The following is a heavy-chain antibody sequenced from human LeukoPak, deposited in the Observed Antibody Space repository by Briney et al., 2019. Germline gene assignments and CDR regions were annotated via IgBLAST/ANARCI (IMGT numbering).Heavy chain of an antibody. D-gene: IGHD2-2*01. Sequence: GGPQRLSCAVSGFIVSSNYMSWLRQARGKGLEWVTVIYSGGTTYYADSVRGRFTISRDNSMNTLYLQMNSLRAEDTALYYCARDQGCTSSTCRNNWFDPWGQGTQVTVSS. CDR1: GFIVSSNY. CDR2: IYSGGTT. V-gene: IGHV3-66*02. CDR3: ARDQGCTSSTCRNNWFDP. J-gene: IGHJ5*02.